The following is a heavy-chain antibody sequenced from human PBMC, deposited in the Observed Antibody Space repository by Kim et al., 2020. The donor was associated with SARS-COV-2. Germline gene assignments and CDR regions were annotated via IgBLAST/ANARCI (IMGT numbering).Heavy chain of an antibody. V-gene: IGHV3-64D*06. J-gene: IGHJ4*02. CDR3: VKSWQLWIKVVYY. D-gene: IGHD5-18*01. Sequence: GGSLRLSCSASGFTFSSYAMNWVRQAPGKGLEYVSAISSNGGSIYYADSVKGRFTISRDNSKNTLYLQMSSLRAEDTAVYYCVKSWQLWIKVVYYCGPRTLVAVSS. CDR2: ISSNGGSI. CDR1: GFTFSSYA.